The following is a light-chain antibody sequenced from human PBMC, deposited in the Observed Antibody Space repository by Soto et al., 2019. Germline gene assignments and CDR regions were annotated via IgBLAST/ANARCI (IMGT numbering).Light chain of an antibody. V-gene: IGKV1-5*03. CDR1: ESIDTW. CDR2: AAS. CDR3: QHYNSYSGT. Sequence: DIQMTQSPPTLSASIGDRVTIACRASESIDTWLAWYQQKPGTAPKLMIYAASTLEDGVPSRFSGAGSGTEFTLTINSLQPDDFATYYCQHYNSYSGTFGQGTKVDIK. J-gene: IGKJ1*01.